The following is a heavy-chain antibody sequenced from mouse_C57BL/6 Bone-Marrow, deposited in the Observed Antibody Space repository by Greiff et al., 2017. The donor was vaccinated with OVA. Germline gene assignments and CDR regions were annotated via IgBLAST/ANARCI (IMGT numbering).Heavy chain of an antibody. Sequence: VQLKQSGPELVKPGASVKISCKASGYSFTDYNMNWVKQSNGQSLEWIGVINPNYGTTSYNQKFKGKATLTVDHSSSTAYMQLNSLTSENSAVYYGATGAWFAYWGQGTLVTVSA. CDR3: ATGAWFAY. CDR2: INPNYGTT. CDR1: GYSFTDYN. D-gene: IGHD4-1*01. V-gene: IGHV1-39*01. J-gene: IGHJ3*01.